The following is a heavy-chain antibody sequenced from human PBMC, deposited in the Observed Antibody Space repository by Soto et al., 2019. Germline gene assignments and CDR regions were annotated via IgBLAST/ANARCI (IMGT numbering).Heavy chain of an antibody. Sequence: PSETLSLTCTVSGGSINNYYWNWIRQPPGKGLEWIGYIYYSGSTDYNPSLKSRVTISLDTSKNQFSKSQFSLKLSSVTAADTAVYYFARSLFYYDSSGYSGPFDYWGQGTLVTVSS. J-gene: IGHJ4*02. CDR3: ARSLFYYDSSGYSGPFDY. D-gene: IGHD3-22*01. CDR1: GGSINNYY. V-gene: IGHV4-59*08. CDR2: IYYSGST.